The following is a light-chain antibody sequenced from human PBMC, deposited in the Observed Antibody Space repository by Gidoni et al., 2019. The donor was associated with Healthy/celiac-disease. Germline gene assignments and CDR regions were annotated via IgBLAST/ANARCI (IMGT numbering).Light chain of an antibody. CDR1: SSDVGGYNY. V-gene: IGLV2-14*01. CDR3: SSYTSSSTLYV. CDR2: DVS. Sequence: QSALTQPASVSGSPGQSITISCTVTSSDVGGYNYVSWYQQHTGKSPKLMIYDVSNRPSGVSNRFSGSKSGNTASLTISGLQAEDEADYYCSSYTSSSTLYVFGTGTKVTVL. J-gene: IGLJ1*01.